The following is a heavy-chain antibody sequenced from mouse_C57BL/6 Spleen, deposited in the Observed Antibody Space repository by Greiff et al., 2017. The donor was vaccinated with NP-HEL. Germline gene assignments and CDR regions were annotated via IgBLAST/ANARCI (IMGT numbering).Heavy chain of an antibody. CDR2: INPSNGGT. D-gene: IGHD1-1*01. J-gene: IGHJ3*01. Sequence: QVHVKQPGTELVKPGASVKLSCKASGYTFTSYWMHWVKQRPGQGLEWIGNINPSNGGTKYNEKFKSKATLTVDKSSSKAYMQLGSLTSEDSAVCYCARGYGSRRGFADWGQGTLVTVAA. V-gene: IGHV1-53*01. CDR1: GYTFTSYW. CDR3: ARGYGSRRGFAD.